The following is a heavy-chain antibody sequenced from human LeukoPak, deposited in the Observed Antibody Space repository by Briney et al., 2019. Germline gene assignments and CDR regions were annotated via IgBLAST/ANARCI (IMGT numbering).Heavy chain of an antibody. Sequence: PGGSLRLSCAASGFTFSDYYMSWVRQAPGKGLEWLSYISSSGSMLHYADSVKGRFTISRDNAKNSLYLQMNSLRAEDTAVYYCARDPSAAQDYWGQGTLVTVSS. J-gene: IGHJ4*02. CDR3: ARDPSAAQDY. CDR1: GFTFSDYY. D-gene: IGHD6-13*01. CDR2: ISSSGSML. V-gene: IGHV3-11*04.